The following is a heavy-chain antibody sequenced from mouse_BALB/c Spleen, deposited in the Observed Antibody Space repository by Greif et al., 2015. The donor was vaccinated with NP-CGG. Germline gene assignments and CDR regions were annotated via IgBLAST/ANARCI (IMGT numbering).Heavy chain of an antibody. D-gene: IGHD2-1*01. CDR2: ISYSGST. Sequence: EVKLMESGPGLVKPSQPLSLTCTVTGYSITSDYAWNWIRQFPGNKLEWMGYISYSGSTSYNPSLKSRVSITRDTSKNQFFLQLNSVTTEDTATYYCARFYGNYRYFDVWGAGTTVTVSS. V-gene: IGHV3-2*02. CDR3: ARFYGNYRYFDV. J-gene: IGHJ1*01. CDR1: GYSITSDYA.